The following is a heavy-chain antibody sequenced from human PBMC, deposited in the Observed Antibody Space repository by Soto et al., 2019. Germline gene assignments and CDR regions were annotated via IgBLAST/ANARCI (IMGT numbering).Heavy chain of an antibody. CDR3: AKSPYYDSSGYWWLEAFDI. D-gene: IGHD3-22*01. CDR2: ISGSGGST. J-gene: IGHJ3*02. CDR1: GFTFSSYA. Sequence: EVQLLESGGGLVQPGGSLRLSCAASGFTFSSYAMSWVRQAPGKGLEWVSAISGSGGSTHYSDSVKGRFTISRDNSKNTQYLHMNSLRAEDTAVYYCAKSPYYDSSGYWWLEAFDIWGQGTMVPVSS. V-gene: IGHV3-23*01.